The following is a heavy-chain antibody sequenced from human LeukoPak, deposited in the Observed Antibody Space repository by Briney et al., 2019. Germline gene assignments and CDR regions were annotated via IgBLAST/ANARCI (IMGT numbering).Heavy chain of an antibody. CDR3: ARVLSSGYYYRPSYDAFDI. D-gene: IGHD3-22*01. CDR1: GFTFSDYY. J-gene: IGHJ3*02. CDR2: ISSSGSTI. V-gene: IGHV3-11*01. Sequence: PGGSLRLSCAASGFTFSDYYMSWIRQAPGKGLEWVSYISSSGSTIYYADSVKGRFTISRDNAKNSLYLQMNSLRAEDTAVYYCARVLSSGYYYRPSYDAFDIWGQGTMVTVSS.